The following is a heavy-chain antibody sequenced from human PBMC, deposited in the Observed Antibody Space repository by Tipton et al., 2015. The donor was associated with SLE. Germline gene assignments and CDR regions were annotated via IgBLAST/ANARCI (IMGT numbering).Heavy chain of an antibody. Sequence: LRLSCTVSGYSISSGYYWGWIRQTPGKGLEWIGSIYHSGSTYYNPSLKSRVTISVDTSKNQFSLKLSSVTAADTAVYYCARDRIAAAGYFDYWGQGTLVTVSS. CDR1: GYSISSGYY. J-gene: IGHJ4*02. V-gene: IGHV4-38-2*02. CDR2: IYHSGST. CDR3: ARDRIAAAGYFDY. D-gene: IGHD6-13*01.